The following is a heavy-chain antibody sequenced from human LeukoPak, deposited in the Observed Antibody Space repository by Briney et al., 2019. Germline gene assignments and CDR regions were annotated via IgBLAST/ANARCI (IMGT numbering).Heavy chain of an antibody. CDR3: ERGGYDFWSGGNWFDP. V-gene: IGHV4-34*01. CDR2: INHSGST. J-gene: IGHJ5*02. CDR1: GGSFSGYY. D-gene: IGHD3-3*01. Sequence: PSETLSLTCAVYGGSFSGYYWSWIRQPPGKGLEWIGEINHSGSTNYNPSLKSRVTISVGTSKNQFSLKLSSVTAADTAVYYCERGGYDFWSGGNWFDPWGQGTLFTVSS.